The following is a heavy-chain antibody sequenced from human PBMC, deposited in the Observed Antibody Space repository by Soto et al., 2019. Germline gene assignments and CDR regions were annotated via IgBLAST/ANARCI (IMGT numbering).Heavy chain of an antibody. D-gene: IGHD2-15*01. V-gene: IGHV4-4*07. CDR2: IYTSGST. Sequence: SETLSLTCTVSGGSISSYYWSWIRQPAGKGLEWIGRIYTSGSTNYNPSLKSRVTMSVDTSKNQFSLKLSSVTAADTAVYYCARDGCCSGGSCYDNWFDPWGQGTLVTVS. CDR3: ARDGCCSGGSCYDNWFDP. CDR1: GGSISSYY. J-gene: IGHJ5*02.